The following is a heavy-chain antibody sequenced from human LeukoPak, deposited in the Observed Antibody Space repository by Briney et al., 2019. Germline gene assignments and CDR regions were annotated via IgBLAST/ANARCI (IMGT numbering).Heavy chain of an antibody. CDR2: ISAYNGNT. D-gene: IGHD2-2*01. J-gene: IGHJ6*02. CDR3: ARDCPDCSSTSAKDYYYYGMDV. Sequence: ASVKVSCKASGYTFTSYGISWVRQAPGQGLEWMGWISAYNGNTNYAQKLQGRVTMTTDTSTSTAYMELRSLRSDDTAVHYCARDCPDCSSTSAKDYYYYGMDVWGQGTTVTVSS. CDR1: GYTFTSYG. V-gene: IGHV1-18*01.